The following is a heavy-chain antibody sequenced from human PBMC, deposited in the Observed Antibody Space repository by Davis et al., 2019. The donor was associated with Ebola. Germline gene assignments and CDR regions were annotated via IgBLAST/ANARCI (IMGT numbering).Heavy chain of an antibody. CDR2: INHSGST. D-gene: IGHD1-26*01. CDR1: GGSFSGYY. V-gene: IGHV4-34*01. Sequence: MPSETLSLTCAVYGGSFSGYYWSWIRQPPGKGLEWIGEINHSGSTNYNPSLKSRVTISVDTSKNQFSLKLSSVTAADTAVYYCARGIGSYSGWFDPWGQGTLVTVSS. J-gene: IGHJ5*02. CDR3: ARGIGSYSGWFDP.